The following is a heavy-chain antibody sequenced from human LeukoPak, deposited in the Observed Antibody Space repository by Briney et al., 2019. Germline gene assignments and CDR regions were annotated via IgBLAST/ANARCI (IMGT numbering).Heavy chain of an antibody. Sequence: PGRSLRLSCAASGFTFSSYGMHWVRQAPGKGLEWVAVISYDGSNTYYADSVKGGFTISRDNSKNKLYMQMNRLRDEDTAVYYCAKPYYYGSRSYIDYWGQGTLVTVSS. CDR1: GFTFSSYG. CDR2: ISYDGSNT. CDR3: AKPYYYGSRSYIDY. D-gene: IGHD3-10*01. V-gene: IGHV3-30*18. J-gene: IGHJ4*02.